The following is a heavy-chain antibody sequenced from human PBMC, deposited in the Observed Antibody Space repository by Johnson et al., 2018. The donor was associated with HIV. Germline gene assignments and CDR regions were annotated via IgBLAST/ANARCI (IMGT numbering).Heavy chain of an antibody. CDR1: GFTVSSNY. V-gene: IGHV3-66*04. CDR3: ARPSVSPHGGGCDV. Sequence: QLVESGGGLVQPGGSLRLSCAASGFTVSSNYMSWVRQAPGKGLEWVSVIYSGGSTYYADSVKGRFTVSRDKSKSTLYLQMHSLSAEDTALYYWARPSVSPHGGGCDVWGRRTMVVVST. CDR2: IYSGGST. D-gene: IGHD2-15*01. J-gene: IGHJ3*01.